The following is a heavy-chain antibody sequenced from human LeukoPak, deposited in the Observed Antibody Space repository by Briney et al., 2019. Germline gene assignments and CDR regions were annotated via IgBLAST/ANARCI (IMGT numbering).Heavy chain of an antibody. J-gene: IGHJ4*02. V-gene: IGHV3-74*01. D-gene: IGHD2-2*01. CDR1: GISFSSTW. CDR2: INSDGSIT. CDR3: GSSSTTCCDY. Sequence: GGSLRLSCVASGISFSSTWMHWVRQAPGKGLVWVSRINSDGSITNYADSVKGRFTISRDNAKSTLYLQMNSLRADDTAVYYCGSSSTTCCDYWGQGALVTVSS.